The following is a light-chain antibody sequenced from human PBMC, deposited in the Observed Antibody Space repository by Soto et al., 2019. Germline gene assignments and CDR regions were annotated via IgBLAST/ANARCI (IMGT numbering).Light chain of an antibody. CDR3: QQFYAFPRT. CDR1: QGIANF. Sequence: DIQLTQSPSFLSASVGDKVTITCRASQGIANFLAWFQQKLGRAPNLLIYTAATLQGGVPSRFSGSGSGTEFTLTITSLQAEDFATYYCQQFYAFPRTFGQGTKVDIK. J-gene: IGKJ1*01. CDR2: TAA. V-gene: IGKV1-9*01.